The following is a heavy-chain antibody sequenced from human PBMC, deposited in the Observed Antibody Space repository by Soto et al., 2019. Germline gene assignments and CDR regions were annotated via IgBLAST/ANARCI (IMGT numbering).Heavy chain of an antibody. D-gene: IGHD1-26*01. CDR1: GFIFENFG. V-gene: IGHV3-23*01. Sequence: GGSLRLSCAASGFIFENFGMSWVRQAPGKGLEWISSISGSGFKKYYADSVKGRFTISRDNSKSTVYLELNNLSAEDTAVYHCAKNQGVELVPLTTVDWFDPWGQGSVVTVSS. CDR3: AKNQGVELVPLTTVDWFDP. CDR2: ISGSGFKK. J-gene: IGHJ5*02.